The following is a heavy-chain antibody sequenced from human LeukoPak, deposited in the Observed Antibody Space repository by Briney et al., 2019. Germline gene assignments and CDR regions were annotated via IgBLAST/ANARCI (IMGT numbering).Heavy chain of an antibody. CDR1: GGTFSSYA. V-gene: IGHV1-69*13. CDR2: IIPIFGTA. Sequence: ASVKVSCKASGGTFSSYAISWVRQAPGQGLEWMGGIIPIFGTANYAQKFQGRVTITADESTCTAYMELSSLRSEDTAVYYCAREGDYGDYNWFDPWGQGTLVTVSS. CDR3: AREGDYGDYNWFDP. J-gene: IGHJ5*02. D-gene: IGHD4-17*01.